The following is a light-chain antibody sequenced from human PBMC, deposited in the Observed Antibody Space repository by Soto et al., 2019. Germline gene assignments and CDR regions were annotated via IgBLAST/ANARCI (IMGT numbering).Light chain of an antibody. CDR2: AAS. CDR3: HNHKSAPLT. CDR1: QGISNS. Sequence: DIQMTQSPSSLSASVEDRVTITCRASQGISNSLAWYQQKPGKAPRLLIFAASTLQSGVPSRFSGSGSGTVFTLTISSLQPEDVATYYCHNHKSAPLTFGPGTKVDIK. V-gene: IGKV1-27*01. J-gene: IGKJ3*01.